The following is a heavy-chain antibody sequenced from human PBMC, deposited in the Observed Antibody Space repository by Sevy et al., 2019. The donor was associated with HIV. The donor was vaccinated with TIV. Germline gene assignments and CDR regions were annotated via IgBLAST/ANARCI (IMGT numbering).Heavy chain of an antibody. Sequence: GGSLRLSCAASGFTFSDHYMEWVRQAPGKGLEWVGRSRDKANSHTTEYVASVKGRFTISRDDSKNSLYLQMNSLKTEDTAVYYCARGKESGMAGYYYYYMDVWGKGTTVTVSS. D-gene: IGHD5-18*01. CDR1: GFTFSDHY. V-gene: IGHV3-72*01. J-gene: IGHJ6*03. CDR3: ARGKESGMAGYYYYYMDV. CDR2: SRDKANSHTT.